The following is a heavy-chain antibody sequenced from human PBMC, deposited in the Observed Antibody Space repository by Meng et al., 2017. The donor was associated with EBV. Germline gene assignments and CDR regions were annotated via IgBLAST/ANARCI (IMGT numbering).Heavy chain of an antibody. D-gene: IGHD2-21*01. CDR1: GNPFTSYY. Sequence: QLVRFGAEVKRPVASCKVSCSASGNPFTSYYMNWVLQAPGQGLEWMGIINPSGGSTSYAQKFQGRVTMTRDTSTSTVYMELSSLRSEDTAVYYCARDFCGGDCYLFDYWGQGTLVTVSS. J-gene: IGHJ4*02. CDR3: ARDFCGGDCYLFDY. V-gene: IGHV1-46*01. CDR2: INPSGGST.